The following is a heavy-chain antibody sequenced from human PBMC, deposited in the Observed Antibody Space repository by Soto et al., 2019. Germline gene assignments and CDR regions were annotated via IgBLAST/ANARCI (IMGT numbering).Heavy chain of an antibody. J-gene: IGHJ6*02. CDR3: ARENSYGHPIVYYYYYGMDV. V-gene: IGHV1-69*01. D-gene: IGHD5-18*01. CDR2: IIPIFGTA. CDR1: GGTFSSYA. Sequence: QVQLVQSGAEVQKPGSSVKVSCKASGGTFSSYAISWVRQAPGQGLEWMGGIIPIFGTANYAQKFQGRVTITADESTSTAYMELSSLRSEDTAVYYCARENSYGHPIVYYYYYGMDVWGQGTTVTVSS.